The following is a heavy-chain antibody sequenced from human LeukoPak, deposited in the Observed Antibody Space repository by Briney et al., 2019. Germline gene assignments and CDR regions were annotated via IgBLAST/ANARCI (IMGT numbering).Heavy chain of an antibody. D-gene: IGHD2-15*01. Sequence: PGGSPSLSCTASGLIFSNFAMTWVRQAPGKGLEWVSTITSGFSPFYADSVKGRFTISRDNSQNTFHLQMNSLRAEDTAVYYCAKDYSDLRVADVFFEYWGQGTQVTVSS. CDR2: ITSGFSP. CDR1: GLIFSNFA. CDR3: AKDYSDLRVADVFFEY. J-gene: IGHJ4*02. V-gene: IGHV3-23*01.